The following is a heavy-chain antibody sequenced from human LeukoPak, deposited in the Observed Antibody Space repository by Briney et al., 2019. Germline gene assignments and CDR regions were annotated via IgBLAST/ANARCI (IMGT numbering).Heavy chain of an antibody. V-gene: IGHV3-7*01. CDR2: IKPGGSEK. CDR1: GLTFIDFR. Sequence: PGGSLRLPCATSGLTFIDFRMNWVRQSGGRGLEWVANIKPGGSEKYYVDSVKGRFAIYRDNAKNEVYLERKRVRRQLTGVYYFSGRNRSPSPRAYWGQGTVLSVSS. D-gene: IGHD4-11*01. J-gene: IGHJ4*02. CDR3: SGRNRSPSPRAY.